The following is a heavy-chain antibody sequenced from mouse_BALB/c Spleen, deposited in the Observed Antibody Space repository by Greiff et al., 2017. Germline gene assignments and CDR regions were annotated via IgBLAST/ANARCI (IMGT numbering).Heavy chain of an antibody. CDR1: GFTFSDYY. CDR2: ISDGGSYT. Sequence: EVKLQESGGGLVKPGGSLKLSCAASGFTFSDYYMYWVRQTPEKRLEWVATISDGGSYTYYPDSVKGRFTISIDNAKNNLYLQMSSLKSEDTAMYYYARQLLRAYYYAMDYWGQGTSVTVSS. V-gene: IGHV5-4*02. CDR3: ARQLLRAYYYAMDY. D-gene: IGHD1-1*01. J-gene: IGHJ4*01.